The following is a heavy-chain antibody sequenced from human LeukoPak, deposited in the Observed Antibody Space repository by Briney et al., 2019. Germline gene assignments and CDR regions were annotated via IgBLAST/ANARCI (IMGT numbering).Heavy chain of an antibody. J-gene: IGHJ4*02. V-gene: IGHV1-18*04. CDR1: GYTFTSYY. Sequence: ASVKVSCKASGYTFTSYYMHWVRQAPGQGLEWMGWISPDNGNTNYAQNLQGRVTLTADTSTSTAYMELRSLRSDDTAMYYCARLYTSSWYRVDDYWGQGTLVTVSS. D-gene: IGHD6-13*01. CDR2: ISPDNGNT. CDR3: ARLYTSSWYRVDDY.